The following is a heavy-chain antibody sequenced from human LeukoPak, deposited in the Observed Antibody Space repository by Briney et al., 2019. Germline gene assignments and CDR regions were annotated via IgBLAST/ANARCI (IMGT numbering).Heavy chain of an antibody. J-gene: IGHJ4*02. D-gene: IGHD5-18*01. CDR2: ISSSSFTI. CDR3: AREGRGYKNYFFDY. Sequence: GGSLRLSCAASGFTFSRYEMNWVRQAPGKGLEWVSYISSSSFTIYYADSAKGRFTISRDNAKNSLYLQMNSLRAEDTAVYYCAREGRGYKNYFFDYWGQGTLVSVSS. CDR1: GFTFSRYE. V-gene: IGHV3-48*03.